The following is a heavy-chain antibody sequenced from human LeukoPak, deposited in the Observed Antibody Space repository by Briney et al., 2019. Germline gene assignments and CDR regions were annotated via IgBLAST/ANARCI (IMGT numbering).Heavy chain of an antibody. CDR3: AKDGIGGIYYDSSGYFDN. D-gene: IGHD3-22*01. Sequence: GGSLRLSCAASGFRFSDHEMNWVRQAPGKGLEWVSAISGSGGSTYYADPLKGRFTISRDNSKNTLYLQMNSLRAEDTALYYCAKDGIGGIYYDSSGYFDNWGQGTLVTVSS. V-gene: IGHV3-23*01. CDR1: GFRFSDHE. J-gene: IGHJ4*02. CDR2: ISGSGGST.